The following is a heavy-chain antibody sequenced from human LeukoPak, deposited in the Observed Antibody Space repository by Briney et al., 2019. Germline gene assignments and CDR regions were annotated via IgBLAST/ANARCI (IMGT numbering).Heavy chain of an antibody. D-gene: IGHD3-10*01. CDR1: GLIFSNYY. CDR2: ISGRGGST. CDR3: AKDKTMGYYGSGIFCFDY. V-gene: IGHV3-23*01. J-gene: IGHJ4*02. Sequence: GGSLRLLCAACGLIFSNYYMICVRHAPGKGREWVSDISGRGGSTLYADSVKGRFTIYRHNSKNTLYLQMNSLRAEDTAVYYCAKDKTMGYYGSGIFCFDYWGQGTLVTVSS.